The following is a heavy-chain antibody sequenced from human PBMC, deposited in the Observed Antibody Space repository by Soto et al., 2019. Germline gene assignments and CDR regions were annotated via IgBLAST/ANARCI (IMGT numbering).Heavy chain of an antibody. V-gene: IGHV4-59*01. CDR2: IYYSGST. CDR3: ARDLLGGFDD. CDR1: GGSISSYY. Sequence: SETLSLTCTVSGGSISSYYWSWFRQPPGKGLEWIGYIYYSGSTNYNPSLKSRVTISVDTSKNQFSLKLSSVTAADTAVYYCARDLLGGFDDWGQGTLVTVSS. J-gene: IGHJ4*02.